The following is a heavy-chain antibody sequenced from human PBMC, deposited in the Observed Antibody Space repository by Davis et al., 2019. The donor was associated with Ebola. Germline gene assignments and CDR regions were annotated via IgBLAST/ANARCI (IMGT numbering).Heavy chain of an antibody. CDR1: GFTFSSYG. CDR3: AKGQIDY. V-gene: IGHV3-30*18. Sequence: GESLKISCAASGFTFSSYGMHWVRQAPGKGLEWVAVISYDGSNKYYADSVKGRFTISRDNSKNTLYLQINSLRAEDTAVYYCAKGQIDYWGQGTLVTVSS. J-gene: IGHJ4*02. CDR2: ISYDGSNK.